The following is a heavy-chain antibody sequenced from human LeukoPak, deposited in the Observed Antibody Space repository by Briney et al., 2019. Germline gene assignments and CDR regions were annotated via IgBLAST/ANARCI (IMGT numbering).Heavy chain of an antibody. D-gene: IGHD3-16*01. V-gene: IGHV3-48*04. CDR3: ARALSAGKLTPFGS. J-gene: IGHJ4*02. Sequence: PGGSLRLSCAASGFTFSSYSMNWVRQAPGKGLEWVSYISSSSSTIYYADSVKGRFTISRDNAKNSLYLQMNSLRAEDTAVYYCARALSAGKLTPFGSWGQGTLVTVSS. CDR1: GFTFSSYS. CDR2: ISSSSSTI.